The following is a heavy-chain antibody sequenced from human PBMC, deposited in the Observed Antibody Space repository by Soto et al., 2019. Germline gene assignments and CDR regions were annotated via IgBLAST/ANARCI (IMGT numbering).Heavy chain of an antibody. D-gene: IGHD3-22*01. Sequence: PGESLKISCKGSGYSFAGYWITWVRQKPGKVLEWMGRIDPSDSQTYYSPSFRGHVTISVTKSITTVFLQWSSLRASDTAMYYCARQIYDSDTCPNCRCYFDSWGQGXPVPVAS. CDR3: ARQIYDSDTCPNCRCYFDS. V-gene: IGHV5-10-1*01. CDR1: GYSFAGYW. J-gene: IGHJ4*02. CDR2: IDPSDSQT.